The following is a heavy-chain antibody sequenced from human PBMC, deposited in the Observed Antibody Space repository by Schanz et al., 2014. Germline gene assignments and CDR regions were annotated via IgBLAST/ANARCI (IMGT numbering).Heavy chain of an antibody. V-gene: IGHV3-23*01. J-gene: IGHJ4*02. Sequence: EVQLLESGGGLVQPGGSLRLSCAASGFSFSIFAMTWVRQAPGQGLEWVSTISGSGGGTYPADSVKGRFTISRDNSNNTLYLQMKSLRAEDTAVYYCAKYRGACSYRVLEYWGEGILVTVSS. D-gene: IGHD3-10*01. CDR1: GFSFSIFA. CDR2: ISGSGGGT. CDR3: AKYRGACSYRVLEY.